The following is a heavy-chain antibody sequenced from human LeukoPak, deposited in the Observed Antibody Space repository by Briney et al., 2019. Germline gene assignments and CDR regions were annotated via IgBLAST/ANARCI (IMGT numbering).Heavy chain of an antibody. Sequence: SEALSLTCTVSVGSISSSSYYWGWIRQPPGKGLEWIGSIYYSGSTYYNPSLKSRVTISVDTSKNQFSLKLSSVTVADTAVYYCVSVNNPTLWFWELFPWCNWFDPWGQGTLVTVSS. CDR1: VGSISSSSYY. CDR3: VSVNNPTLWFWELFPWCNWFDP. V-gene: IGHV4-39*01. J-gene: IGHJ5*02. CDR2: IYYSGST. D-gene: IGHD3-10*01.